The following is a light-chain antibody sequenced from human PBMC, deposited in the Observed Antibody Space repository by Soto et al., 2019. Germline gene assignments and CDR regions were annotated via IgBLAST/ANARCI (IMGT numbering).Light chain of an antibody. J-gene: IGLJ1*01. CDR1: SGDITDNKY. V-gene: IGLV2-8*01. Sequence: QSVLTQPPSASGSPGQSVTISCTGTSGDITDNKYVSWFQQHPGKAPKLLIYEINKRPSGVPHRFSGSKSGYTAFLTVSGLQAEDEADYYCSSFVGGNTYVFGTGTKVTVL. CDR2: EIN. CDR3: SSFVGGNTYV.